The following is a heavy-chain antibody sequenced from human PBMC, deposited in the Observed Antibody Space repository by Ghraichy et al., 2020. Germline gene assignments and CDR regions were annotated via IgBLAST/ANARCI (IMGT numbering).Heavy chain of an antibody. Sequence: PETLSLTCTVSGGSITSYYWSWIRQPPGKGLEWIGYIYYTGSTNYNPSLKSRVTISVDTSKNQFSLKLTSVTAADTAVYYCARYFQYSSSVYYHAMDVWGHGTTVTVSS. CDR1: GGSITSYY. CDR3: ARYFQYSSSVYYHAMDV. CDR2: IYYTGST. J-gene: IGHJ6*02. D-gene: IGHD6-6*01. V-gene: IGHV4-59*08.